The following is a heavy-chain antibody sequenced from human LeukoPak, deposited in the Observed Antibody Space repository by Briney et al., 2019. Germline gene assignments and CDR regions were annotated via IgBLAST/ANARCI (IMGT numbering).Heavy chain of an antibody. CDR1: GYTFTGYY. Sequence: ASVKVSCKASGYTFTGYYMHWVRQAPGQGLEWMGWINPNSGGTNYAQKFQGWVTMTRDTSISTAYMELSRLRSDDTAVYYCARTMREDSSGSTTSGGDAFDIWGQGTMVTVSS. J-gene: IGHJ3*02. CDR3: ARTMREDSSGSTTSGGDAFDI. D-gene: IGHD3-22*01. CDR2: INPNSGGT. V-gene: IGHV1-2*04.